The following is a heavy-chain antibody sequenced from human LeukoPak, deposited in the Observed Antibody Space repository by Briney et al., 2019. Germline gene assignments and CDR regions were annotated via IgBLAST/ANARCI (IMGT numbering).Heavy chain of an antibody. V-gene: IGHV1-24*01. D-gene: IGHD3-3*01. CDR2: FDPEDGET. CDR3: ATPSGFWSGYSHFDY. CDR1: GGTFSSYA. J-gene: IGHJ4*02. Sequence: VALVKVSCKASGGTFSSYAISWVRQAPGQGLEWMGGFDPEDGETIYAQKFQGRVTMTEDTSTDTAYMELSSLRSEDTAVYYCATPSGFWSGYSHFDYWGQGTLVTVSS.